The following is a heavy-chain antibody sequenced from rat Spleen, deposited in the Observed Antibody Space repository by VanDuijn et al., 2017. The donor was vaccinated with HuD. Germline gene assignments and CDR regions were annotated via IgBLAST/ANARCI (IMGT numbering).Heavy chain of an antibody. Sequence: EVQLVESGGGLVQPGRSLKLSCAASGFTFTNYGMHWIRQAPTKGLAWVASISPSGGSTYYRDSVKGRFTISRDNAKSTLYLQMDSLRSEDTATYYCATSPYYWYFDFWGPGTMVTVSS. CDR2: ISPSGGST. J-gene: IGHJ1*01. V-gene: IGHV5-19*01. CDR1: GFTFTNYG. CDR3: ATSPYYWYFDF.